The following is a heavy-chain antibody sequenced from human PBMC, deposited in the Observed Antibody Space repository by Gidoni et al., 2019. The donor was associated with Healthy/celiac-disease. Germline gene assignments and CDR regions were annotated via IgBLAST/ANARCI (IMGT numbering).Heavy chain of an antibody. Sequence: EVQLVESGGGLVQPGGSMRRSCAAYSFTFSLYWMRGVRQAPGKGLEWVGNITQDASEKYDVDSVKGRFTIARDNAKNSLYLQMNSLRAEDTALDYCARDTICGVKSWYYHYGMDVWCQGTTVTVSS. J-gene: IGHJ6*02. D-gene: IGHD3-3*01. CDR2: ITQDASEK. V-gene: IGHV3-7*01. CDR3: ARDTICGVKSWYYHYGMDV. CDR1: SFTFSLYW.